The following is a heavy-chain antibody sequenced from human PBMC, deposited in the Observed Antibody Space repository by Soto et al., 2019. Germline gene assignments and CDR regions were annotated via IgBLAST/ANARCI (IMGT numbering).Heavy chain of an antibody. CDR2: INHSGST. CDR1: GGSFSGYY. V-gene: IGHV4-34*01. CDR3: ARDRRLITRVRGVSLGFAP. Sequence: SETLSLTCAVYGGSFSGYYWSWIRQPPGKGLEWIGEINHSGSTNYNPSLKSRVTISVDTSKNQFSLKLSSVTAADTAVYYCARDRRLITRVRGVSLGFAPWGQGTLVTVSS. D-gene: IGHD3-10*01. J-gene: IGHJ5*02.